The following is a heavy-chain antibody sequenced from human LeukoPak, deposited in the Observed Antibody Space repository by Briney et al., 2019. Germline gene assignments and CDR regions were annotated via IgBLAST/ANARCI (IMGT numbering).Heavy chain of an antibody. D-gene: IGHD4-11*01. CDR1: GDSISGYY. CDR2: IYHSGSA. Sequence: SETLSLTCTVSGDSISGYYWSWIRQPPGKGLEWIASIYHSGSAYYNPSLKSRVTISVDASKNQCTLKLSSVTAADTAVYYCARVAVTTVTKLDYWGQGTLVIVSS. J-gene: IGHJ4*02. CDR3: ARVAVTTVTKLDY. V-gene: IGHV4-38-2*02.